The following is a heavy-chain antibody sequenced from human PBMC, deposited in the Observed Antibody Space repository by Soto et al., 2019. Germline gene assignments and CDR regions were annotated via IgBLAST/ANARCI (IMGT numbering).Heavy chain of an antibody. CDR2: ISSSGSTI. V-gene: IGHV3-11*01. CDR1: GFTFGDYY. Sequence: GGSLRLSCAASGFTFGDYYMSWIRQAPGKGLEWVSYISSSGSTIYYADSVKGRFTISRDNAKNSLYLQMNSLRAEDTAVYYCASVVNGGDYFDYWGQGTLVTVSS. CDR3: ASVVNGGDYFDY. D-gene: IGHD2-15*01. J-gene: IGHJ4*02.